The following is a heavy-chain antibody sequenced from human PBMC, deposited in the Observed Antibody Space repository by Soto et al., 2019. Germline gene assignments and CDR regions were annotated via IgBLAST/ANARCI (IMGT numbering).Heavy chain of an antibody. D-gene: IGHD3-22*01. J-gene: IGHJ6*02. CDR1: GFTFSSYS. V-gene: IGHV3-21*01. CDR3: ARDRSPYYYDSSGYYLNYYYYYGMDV. Sequence: GGSLRLSCAASGFTFSSYSMNLVRQAPGKGLEWVSSISSSSSYIYYADSVKGRFTISRDNAKNSLYLQMNSLRAEDTAVYYCARDRSPYYYDSSGYYLNYYYYYGMDVWGQGTTVTVSS. CDR2: ISSSSSYI.